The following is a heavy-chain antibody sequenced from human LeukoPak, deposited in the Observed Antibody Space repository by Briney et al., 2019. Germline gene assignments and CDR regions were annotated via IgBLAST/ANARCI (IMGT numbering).Heavy chain of an antibody. CDR2: ISGSGSGGST. CDR3: AKSGYNRFDY. CDR1: GFTFSSSA. D-gene: IGHD5-24*01. V-gene: IGHV3-23*01. Sequence: GGSLRLSCAASGFTFSSSAMSWVRQAPGKGLEWVSSISGSGSGGSTYYADSVKGRFTISRDNSKNTLYLQMNSLIAEDTAVYYCAKSGYNRFDYWGQGTRVAVSS. J-gene: IGHJ4*02.